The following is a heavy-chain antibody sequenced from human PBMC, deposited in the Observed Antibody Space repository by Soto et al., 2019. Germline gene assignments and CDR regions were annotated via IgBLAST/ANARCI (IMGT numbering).Heavy chain of an antibody. J-gene: IGHJ5*02. CDR3: AKDLPGELLQPCFDP. CDR1: GFTFSSYA. Sequence: HPGGSLRLSCAASGFTFSSYAMIWVRQAPGKGLEWVSVISGSGSSTYYVDSVKGRFTISRDNSKNTLYLQMNSLRVEDTALYYYAKDLPGELLQPCFDPWGQGTLVTVS. D-gene: IGHD1-26*01. CDR2: ISGSGSST. V-gene: IGHV3-23*01.